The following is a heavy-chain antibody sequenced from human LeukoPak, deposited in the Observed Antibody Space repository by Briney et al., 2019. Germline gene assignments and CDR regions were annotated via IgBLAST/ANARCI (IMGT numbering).Heavy chain of an antibody. CDR1: GFSISSSSYY. CDR3: ASLYYDSSGYYQICYFDY. J-gene: IGHJ4*02. CDR2: IYYSGST. Sequence: SETLSLTCTVSGFSISSSSYYWGWLRQPPGKGLEWIGSIYYSGSTYYNPSLKSRLTISVDTSKNQFSLNLSSVPAADTAVYYCASLYYDSSGYYQICYFDYWGQGTLVTVSS. V-gene: IGHV4-39*01. D-gene: IGHD3-22*01.